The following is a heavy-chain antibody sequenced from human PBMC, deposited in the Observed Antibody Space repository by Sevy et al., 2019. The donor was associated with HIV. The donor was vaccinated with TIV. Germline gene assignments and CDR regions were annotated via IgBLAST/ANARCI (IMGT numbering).Heavy chain of an antibody. CDR1: GFTFSNYW. V-gene: IGHV3-7*01. CDR2: INQDGGEK. J-gene: IGHJ4*02. Sequence: GGSLRLSCAVSGFTFSNYWMSWVRQAPGKGLECVANINQDGGEKYYLDSVKGRFFGSRDNAKNSLYLQMDSLRAEDTAVYYCAREQITGAKPDCFDYWGQGTLVTVSS. CDR3: AREQITGAKPDCFDY. D-gene: IGHD1-26*01.